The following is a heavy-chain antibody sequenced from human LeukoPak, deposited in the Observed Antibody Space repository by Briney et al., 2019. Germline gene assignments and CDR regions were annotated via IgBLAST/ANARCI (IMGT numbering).Heavy chain of an antibody. CDR2: FDPEDGET. D-gene: IGHD3-10*01. Sequence: ASVKVSCKVSGYTLTELSMHWVRQAPGKGLEWMGGFDPEDGETIYAQKFQGRVTMTEDTSTDTAYMELSRLRSDDTAVYYCARVRYYGSGTKIYYCYGMDVWGKGTTVTVSS. CDR1: GYTLTELS. J-gene: IGHJ6*04. V-gene: IGHV1-24*01. CDR3: ARVRYYGSGTKIYYCYGMDV.